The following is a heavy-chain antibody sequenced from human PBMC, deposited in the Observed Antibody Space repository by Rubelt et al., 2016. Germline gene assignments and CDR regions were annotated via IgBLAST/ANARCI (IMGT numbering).Heavy chain of an antibody. J-gene: IGHJ5*02. CDR2: IYHSGST. D-gene: IGHD3-22*01. Sequence: QVQLQESGPGLVKPSETLSLTCTVSGYSISSGYYWGWIRQPPGKGLEWIGSIYHSGSTYYNPSFKGRVTISVDTSKNQFSLKLSSVTAADTAVYYCARLKYDSSGYFLWFDPWGQGTLVTVSS. CDR1: GYSISSGYY. CDR3: ARLKYDSSGYFLWFDP. V-gene: IGHV4-38-2*02.